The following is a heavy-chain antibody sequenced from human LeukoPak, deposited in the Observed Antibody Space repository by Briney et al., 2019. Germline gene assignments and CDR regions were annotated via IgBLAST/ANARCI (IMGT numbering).Heavy chain of an antibody. J-gene: IGHJ4*02. CDR1: GGSISSSSYY. CDR2: IYYSGST. D-gene: IGHD6-19*01. Sequence: TSETLSLTCTVSGGSISSSSYYWGWIRQPPGKGLEWIGSIYYSGSTYYNPSLKSRVTISVDTSKNQFSLKLSSVTAADTAVYYCARHRSRIAVAGKTQARYFDYWGQGTLVTVSS. CDR3: ARHRSRIAVAGKTQARYFDY. V-gene: IGHV4-39*07.